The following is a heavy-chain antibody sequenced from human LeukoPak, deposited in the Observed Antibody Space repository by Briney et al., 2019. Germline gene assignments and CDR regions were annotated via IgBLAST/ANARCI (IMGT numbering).Heavy chain of an antibody. J-gene: IGHJ4*02. CDR1: GFTFSSSA. CDR2: ISGSGDST. D-gene: IGHD1-26*01. CDR3: ATQAGSGSYVFDY. V-gene: IGHV3-23*01. Sequence: GGSLRLSCAASGFTFSSSAMSWVRQAPGKRLEWVSRISGSGDSTYYADSVKGRFTISRDNSKNTLYLQMNNLRAEDTAVYYCATQAGSGSYVFDYWGQGTLVTVSS.